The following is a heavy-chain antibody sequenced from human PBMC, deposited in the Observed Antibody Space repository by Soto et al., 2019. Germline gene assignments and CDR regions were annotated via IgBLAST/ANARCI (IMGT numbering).Heavy chain of an antibody. CDR3: ARGKSGYYDDFDY. J-gene: IGHJ4*02. CDR1: GGSFSGYY. D-gene: IGHD3-3*01. CDR2: INHSGST. V-gene: IGHV4-34*01. Sequence: LSLTCAVYGGSFSGYYWSWIRQPPGKGLEWIGEINHSGSTNYNPSLKSRVTISVDTSKNQFSLKLSSVTAADTAVYYCARGKSGYYDDFDYWGQGTLVTVSS.